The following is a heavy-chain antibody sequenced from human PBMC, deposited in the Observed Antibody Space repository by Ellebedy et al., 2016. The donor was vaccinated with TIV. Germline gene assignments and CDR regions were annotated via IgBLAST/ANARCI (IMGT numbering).Heavy chain of an antibody. CDR3: AGTTIGGMDV. D-gene: IGHD4-11*01. J-gene: IGHJ6*02. CDR2: INHSGST. V-gene: IGHV4-39*07. Sequence: SETLSLXCTVSGGSISSGDYYWSWIRQPPGKGLEWIGEINHSGSTNYNPSLKSRVTISVDTSKNQFSLKLSSVTAADTAVYYCAGTTIGGMDVWGQGTTVTVSS. CDR1: GGSISSGDYY.